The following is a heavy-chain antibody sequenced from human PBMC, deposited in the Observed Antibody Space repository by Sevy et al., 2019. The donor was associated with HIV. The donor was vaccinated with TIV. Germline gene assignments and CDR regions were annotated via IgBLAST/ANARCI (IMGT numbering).Heavy chain of an antibody. D-gene: IGHD2-8*01. Sequence: GGSLRLSCAASGFTFSKYSMGWIRQTPGKGLEWVSTFSFGCGKINYADSVKGRFTISRDDSRNTFYLQMNSLRADDTAIYYCAREGCTKPHDYWGQGTVVTVSS. V-gene: IGHV3-23*01. CDR3: AREGCTKPHDY. CDR1: GFTFSKYS. J-gene: IGHJ4*02. CDR2: FSFGCGKI.